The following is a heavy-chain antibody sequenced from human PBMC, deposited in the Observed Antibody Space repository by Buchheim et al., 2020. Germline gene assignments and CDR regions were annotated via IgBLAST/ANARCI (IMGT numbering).Heavy chain of an antibody. CDR2: ISSSSSTI. CDR3: ARDPGYGDNWFDP. J-gene: IGHJ5*02. Sequence: EVQLVESGGGLVQPGGSLRLSCAASGFTFSSYSMNWVRQAPGKGLEWVSYISSSSSTIYYADSVKGRFTISRDNAKNSLYLQMNSLRAEDTAVHYCARDPGYGDNWFDPWGQGTL. D-gene: IGHD5-12*01. V-gene: IGHV3-48*01. CDR1: GFTFSSYS.